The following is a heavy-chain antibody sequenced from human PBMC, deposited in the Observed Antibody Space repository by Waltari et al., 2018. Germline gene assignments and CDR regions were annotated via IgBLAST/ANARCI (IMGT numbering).Heavy chain of an antibody. CDR2: ILYSGTT. D-gene: IGHD2-8*01. CDR3: ARYHCTSGVCQHFDY. Sequence: QVHLQGSGPGLVKPSETLSLTCTVSRGSIIGFYWSWIRQPPGKGLEWIGSILYSGTTVYSPSLESRVTMSVDMSKNQFSLELGSVTAADTAVYHCARYHCTSGVCQHFDYWGQGILVTVSS. CDR1: RGSIIGFY. J-gene: IGHJ4*02. V-gene: IGHV4-59*01.